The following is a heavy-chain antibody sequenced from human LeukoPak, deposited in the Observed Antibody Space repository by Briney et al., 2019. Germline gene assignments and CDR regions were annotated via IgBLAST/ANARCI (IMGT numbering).Heavy chain of an antibody. D-gene: IGHD6-6*01. CDR3: AREAAQLYYFDY. J-gene: IGHJ4*02. V-gene: IGHV4-59*01. Sequence: SETLSLTCTVSGGSISSYYWSWIRQPPGKGLEWIGYIYYSGSTNYNPSLKSRVTISVDTSKNQFSLKLSSVTAVDTAVYYCAREAAQLYYFDYWGQGTLVTVSS. CDR1: GGSISSYY. CDR2: IYYSGST.